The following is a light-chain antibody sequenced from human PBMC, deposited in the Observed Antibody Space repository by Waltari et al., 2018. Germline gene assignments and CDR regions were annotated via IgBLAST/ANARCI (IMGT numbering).Light chain of an antibody. J-gene: IGLJ3*02. CDR3: ETGGHGTWV. Sequence: QLVVTQSPSASAPLGAPVKLTCTLSSGHSSNVIAWLQQRPEKGPRYLMKVNSDGSHSKGDEIPDRFSGSSSGAERYLPISRLQSDDEADYYCETGGHGTWVFGGGTKLTVL. V-gene: IGLV4-69*01. CDR2: VNSDGSH. CDR1: SGHSSNV.